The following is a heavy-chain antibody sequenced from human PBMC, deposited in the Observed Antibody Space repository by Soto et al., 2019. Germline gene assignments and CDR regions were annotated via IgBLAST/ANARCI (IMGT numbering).Heavy chain of an antibody. V-gene: IGHV4-38-2*01. CDR3: AIYVDTATFDY. D-gene: IGHD5-18*01. Sequence: PSETLSLTCAVSGYSISSGHYWAWVRQPPGKGLEWIGNIYHTGSTYYNPSLKSRVTMSVDTSKNQFSLKLSSVTAADTAVYYCAIYVDTATFDYWGQGTLVTVSS. CDR1: GYSISSGHY. J-gene: IGHJ4*02. CDR2: IYHTGST.